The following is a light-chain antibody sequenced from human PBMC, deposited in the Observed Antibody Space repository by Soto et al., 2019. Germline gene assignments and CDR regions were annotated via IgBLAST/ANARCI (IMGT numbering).Light chain of an antibody. CDR1: SSDVGYYTY. V-gene: IGLV2-8*01. CDR2: EVS. J-gene: IGLJ1*01. Sequence: QAVVTQPPFASGSPGQSVTISCTGTSSDVGYYTYVSWYQQHPGRAPTLMIYEVSERPSGVPARFSGSKSGNTAYLTVSGLQAEDEADYYCSSVAGGQFVFGTGTQLTVL. CDR3: SSVAGGQFV.